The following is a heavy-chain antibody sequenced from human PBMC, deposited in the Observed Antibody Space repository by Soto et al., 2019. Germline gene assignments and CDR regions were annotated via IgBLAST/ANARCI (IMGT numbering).Heavy chain of an antibody. CDR2: IYTSGFT. CDR1: GDSISAYY. J-gene: IGHJ6*02. Sequence: SETLSLTCTVSGDSISAYYWNWIRQPPGKGLEWIGHIYTSGFTNYNPSLEGRITISVDTSRNYFSLKVRSVTTADTAVYYCARLGRTVTGYYYYYGVDVWGQGTTVTVSS. CDR3: ARLGRTVTGYYYYYGVDV. D-gene: IGHD4-17*01. V-gene: IGHV4-59*01.